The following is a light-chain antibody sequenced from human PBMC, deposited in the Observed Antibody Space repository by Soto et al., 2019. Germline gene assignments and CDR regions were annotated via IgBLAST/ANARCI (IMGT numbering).Light chain of an antibody. CDR1: QSISSW. J-gene: IGKJ4*02. CDR2: DAC. V-gene: IGKV1-5*01. Sequence: DIQMTQSPSTLSASVGDRVTTTFRASQSISSWLAWYQQKPGKATKLLIYDACSLESGVPSRFGGSGSGTEFTLTIRSLPPADFAPYYCQQYSTAWMFGAGTKVDIK. CDR3: QQYSTAWM.